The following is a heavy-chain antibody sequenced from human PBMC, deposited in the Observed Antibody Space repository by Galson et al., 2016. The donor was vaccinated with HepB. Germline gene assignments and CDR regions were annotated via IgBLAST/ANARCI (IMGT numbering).Heavy chain of an antibody. CDR2: TRNKANSYTT. CDR1: GFTFSDHY. CDR3: TRARGGGGRYYLDY. D-gene: IGHD1-26*01. J-gene: IGHJ4*02. V-gene: IGHV3-72*01. Sequence: SLRLSCAVSGFTFSDHYMDWVRQAPGKGLEWVGRTRNKANSYTTEYAASVKGRFSISRDDSKNSLYLQMDSLKTEDTAVYYCTRARGGGGRYYLDYWGQGSLVTVSS.